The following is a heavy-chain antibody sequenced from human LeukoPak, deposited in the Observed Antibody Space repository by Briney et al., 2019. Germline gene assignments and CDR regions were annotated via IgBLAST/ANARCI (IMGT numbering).Heavy chain of an antibody. CDR2: IYYSGDT. V-gene: IGHV4-59*01. CDR3: VRGPYGASISKWFDP. CDR1: RGSISGYS. J-gene: IGHJ5*02. D-gene: IGHD4/OR15-4a*01. Sequence: SETLSLACTVSRGSISGYSWSWIRQSPGGGLEWIGYIYYSGDTAYNPSLRSRVTLSVDTSKNQFSLQLRSVTTADTAVYYCVRGPYGASISKWFDPWGQGTQVIVSP.